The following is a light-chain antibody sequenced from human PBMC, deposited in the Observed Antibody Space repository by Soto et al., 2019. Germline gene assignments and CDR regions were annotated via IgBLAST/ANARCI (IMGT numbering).Light chain of an antibody. V-gene: IGKV4-1*01. J-gene: IGKJ1*01. CDR2: WAS. Sequence: DIVMTQSPDSLAVSLGERATINCKSSQSVLYSSNNKNYIAWYQRKPGQPPKLLIYWASTRESGVPDRFSGSGSGTDFTLTISSLQAEDVAVYDCQQYYTNPGTFGQGTKVEIK. CDR1: QSVLYSSNNKNY. CDR3: QQYYTNPGT.